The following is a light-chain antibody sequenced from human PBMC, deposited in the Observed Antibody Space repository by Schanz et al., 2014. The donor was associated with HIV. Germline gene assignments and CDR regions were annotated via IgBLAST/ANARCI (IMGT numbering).Light chain of an antibody. CDR1: RGSIASNY. J-gene: IGLJ3*02. CDR2: EDN. Sequence: NFMLTQPHSVSESPGKTVTISCTRSRGSIASNYVQWYQQRPGSAPTTVIFEDNQRPSGVPDRFSGSIDSSSNSASLTISGLKTEDEADYYCQSSDRYNGKVFGGGTKLTVL. V-gene: IGLV6-57*04. CDR3: QSSDRYNGKV.